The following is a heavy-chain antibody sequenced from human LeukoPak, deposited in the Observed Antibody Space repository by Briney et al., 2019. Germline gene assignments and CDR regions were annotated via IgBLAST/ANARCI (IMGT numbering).Heavy chain of an antibody. V-gene: IGHV3-7*01. D-gene: IGHD3-3*01. J-gene: IGHJ5*02. CDR1: GFTVSSNY. CDR2: IKQDGSEK. CDR3: ARDLRYYDFEWFDP. Sequence: GGSLRLSCAASGFTVSSNYMSWVRQAPGKGLEWVANIKQDGSEKYYVDSVKGRFTISRDNAKNSLYLQMNSLRAEDTAVYYCARDLRYYDFEWFDPWGQGTLVTVSS.